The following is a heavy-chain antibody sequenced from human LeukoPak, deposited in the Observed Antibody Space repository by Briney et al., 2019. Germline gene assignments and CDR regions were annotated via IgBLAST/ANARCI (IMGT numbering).Heavy chain of an antibody. J-gene: IGHJ6*02. CDR1: GGTFSSYA. V-gene: IGHV1-69*13. Sequence: SVKVSCKASGGTFSSYAISWVRQAPGQGLEWMGGIIPIFGTANYAQKFQGRVMITADESTSTAYMELSSLRSEDTAVYYCARAGRYYDSSGYPFYYYYYGMDVWGQGTTVTVSS. D-gene: IGHD3-22*01. CDR3: ARAGRYYDSSGYPFYYYYYGMDV. CDR2: IIPIFGTA.